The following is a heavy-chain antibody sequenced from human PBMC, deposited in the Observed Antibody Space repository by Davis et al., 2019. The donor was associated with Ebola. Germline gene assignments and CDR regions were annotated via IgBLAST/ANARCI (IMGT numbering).Heavy chain of an antibody. CDR2: IGTTGDT. CDR1: GFTFSNYD. V-gene: IGHV3-13*01. D-gene: IGHD2-15*01. J-gene: IGHJ4*02. Sequence: GESLKISCEASGFTFSNYDMHWVRQVTGKGLEWVSAIGTTGDTYYPGSVKGRFTISRENARNSLYLQTNSLRAGDTAVYFCAKSHCSGGSCPYYFDFWGQGTQVTVSS. CDR3: AKSHCSGGSCPYYFDF.